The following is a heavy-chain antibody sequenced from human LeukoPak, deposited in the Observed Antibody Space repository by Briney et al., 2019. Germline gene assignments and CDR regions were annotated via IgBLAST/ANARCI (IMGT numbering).Heavy chain of an antibody. V-gene: IGHV1-69*04. CDR3: ARDHCSGGSCHGGH. Sequence: SVKVSCKASGDTFNDYTFSWVRQAPGQGLEWMGRIMPFLDVANYAPKFQGRVTLTADKSTSTAYMELSDLKSEDTAVYYCARDHCSGGSCHGGHWGQGTLVTVSS. D-gene: IGHD2-15*01. CDR2: IMPFLDVA. CDR1: GDTFNDYT. J-gene: IGHJ4*02.